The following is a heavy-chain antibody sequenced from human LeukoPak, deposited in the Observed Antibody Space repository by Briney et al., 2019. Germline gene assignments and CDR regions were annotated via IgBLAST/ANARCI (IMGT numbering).Heavy chain of an antibody. J-gene: IGHJ5*02. D-gene: IGHD6-19*01. CDR1: GFTFSSYG. Sequence: GGSLRLSCAASGFTFSSYGMHWVRQAPGKGLEWVAFIRYDGSNKYYADSVKGRFTISRDNSKNTLYLHMNSLRVEDTAVYYCAKNRGIAVAAQTWGQGTLVTVSS. V-gene: IGHV3-30*02. CDR3: AKNRGIAVAAQT. CDR2: IRYDGSNK.